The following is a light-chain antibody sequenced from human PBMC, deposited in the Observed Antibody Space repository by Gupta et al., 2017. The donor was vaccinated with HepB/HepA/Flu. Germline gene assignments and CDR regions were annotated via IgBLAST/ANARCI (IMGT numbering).Light chain of an antibody. CDR1: HDISDN. J-gene: IGKJ2*01. V-gene: IGKV1-16*01. CDR3: QQYDTFPYT. CDR2: SAS. Sequence: SKGDRATITGRASHDISDNLAWFQQKPGKAPKSLIYSASNLHSGVPSRFSGSGSGTDFSFTITSLQPEDFATYYCQQYDTFPYTFGQGTKLEI.